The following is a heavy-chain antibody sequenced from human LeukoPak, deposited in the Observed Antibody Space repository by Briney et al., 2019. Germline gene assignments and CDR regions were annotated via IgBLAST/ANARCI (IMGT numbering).Heavy chain of an antibody. J-gene: IGHJ6*03. CDR1: GFTFSSYS. V-gene: IGHV3-48*04. Sequence: GGSLRLSCAASGFTFSSYSMTWVRPAPGKGLEWVSYIRSSSTIYYADSVKGRFTISRDNAKNSLYLQMNSLRAEDTAVYYCARDSDGYCSSTSCYFYYYMDVWGKGTTVTVSS. CDR2: IRSSSTI. CDR3: ARDSDGYCSSTSCYFYYYMDV. D-gene: IGHD2-2*01.